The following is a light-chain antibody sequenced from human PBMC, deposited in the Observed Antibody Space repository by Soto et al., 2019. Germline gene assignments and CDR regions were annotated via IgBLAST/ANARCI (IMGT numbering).Light chain of an antibody. V-gene: IGKV3-15*01. CDR1: QSISSN. J-gene: IGKJ1*01. CDR2: DTS. CDR3: QQYSNWPPWT. Sequence: EIVMTQSPATLSMSSGERATLSCRTSQSISSNLAWYQQKPGQAPRLLIYDTSTRATGIPARFSGSGSGTEFTLTISSLQSEDFALYYCQQYSNWPPWTFGQGTKVDIK.